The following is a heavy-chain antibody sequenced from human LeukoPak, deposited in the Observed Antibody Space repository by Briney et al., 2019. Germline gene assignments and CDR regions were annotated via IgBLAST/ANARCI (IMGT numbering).Heavy chain of an antibody. CDR1: GYTFTGYY. J-gene: IGHJ6*03. Sequence: ASVKVSCKASGYTFTGYYMHWVRQAPGQGLEWMGWINPNSGGTNYAQKFQGRVTMTTDTSTSTAYMELRSLRSDDTAVYYCARSLKVRSPPDYYYYYMDVWGKGTTVTVSS. D-gene: IGHD4-17*01. CDR2: INPNSGGT. V-gene: IGHV1-2*02. CDR3: ARSLKVRSPPDYYYYYMDV.